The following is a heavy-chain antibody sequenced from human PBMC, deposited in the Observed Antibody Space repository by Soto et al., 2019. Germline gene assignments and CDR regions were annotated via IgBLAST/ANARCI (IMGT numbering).Heavy chain of an antibody. Sequence: GGSLRLSCAASGFTFSSYGMHWVRQAPGKGLEWVAVIWYDGSNKYYADSVKGRFTISRDNSKNTLYLQMNSLRAEDTAVYYCARDLREPIAAAGTDYYYYMDVWGKGTTVTVSS. V-gene: IGHV3-33*01. CDR1: GFTFSSYG. CDR2: IWYDGSNK. J-gene: IGHJ6*03. CDR3: ARDLREPIAAAGTDYYYYMDV. D-gene: IGHD6-13*01.